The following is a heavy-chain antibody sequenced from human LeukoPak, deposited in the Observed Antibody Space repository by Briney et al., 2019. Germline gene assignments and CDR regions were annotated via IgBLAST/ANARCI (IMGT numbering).Heavy chain of an antibody. D-gene: IGHD5-18*01. J-gene: IGHJ4*02. Sequence: GGSLRLSCAASGFTFSSYWMSWVRQAPGKGLEWVANMNQDGSEKYYVDSVKGRFTISRDNAKNSLYLQMNSLRAEDTAVYYCATRKRGYSYGFDYWGQGTLVTVSS. CDR3: ATRKRGYSYGFDY. CDR2: MNQDGSEK. CDR1: GFTFSSYW. V-gene: IGHV3-7*01.